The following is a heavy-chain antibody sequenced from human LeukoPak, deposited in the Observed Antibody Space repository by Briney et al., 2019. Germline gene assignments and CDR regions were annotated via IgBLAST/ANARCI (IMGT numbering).Heavy chain of an antibody. CDR3: AKDPKVRYCSSTSCNY. D-gene: IGHD2-2*01. Sequence: GGSLRLSCASSRFIFSSYAMAWVRQPPGKGLEWVSAISGSGDDTYYADSVKGRFTTSRDNSKNILYLQMNSLRAEDTAVYYCAKDPKVRYCSSTSCNYWGQGTLVTVSS. J-gene: IGHJ4*02. CDR2: ISGSGDDT. CDR1: RFIFSSYA. V-gene: IGHV3-23*01.